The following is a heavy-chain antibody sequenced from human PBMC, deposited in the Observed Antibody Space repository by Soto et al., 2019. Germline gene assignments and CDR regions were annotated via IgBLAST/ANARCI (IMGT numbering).Heavy chain of an antibody. V-gene: IGHV4-61*01. D-gene: IGHD3-3*01. CDR3: ARDFAYFDS. CDR1: GGSFKSGSYS. J-gene: IGHJ4*02. CDR2: VYHTVRT. Sequence: QVQLQESGPGLVKPSETLSLTCTVSGGSFKSGSYSWSWIRQPPGKGLEWIGYVYHTVRTSYDPSLKSRVSTSMDTSKNQFSLNLDSVTAADTAVYFCARDFAYFDSWGQGTLVTVSS.